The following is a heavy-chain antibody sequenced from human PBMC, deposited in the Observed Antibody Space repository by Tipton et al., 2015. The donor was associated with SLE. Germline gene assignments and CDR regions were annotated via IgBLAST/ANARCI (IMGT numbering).Heavy chain of an antibody. CDR3: ARHWGIAPAWSHFEY. Sequence: QLVQSGAEVKKSGESLKISCKGSGYSFTSYWIGWVRQMPGKGLEWMGFIYPGDSDTRYSPSFQGQVTISADKSISTAYLQWSSLKASDTAMYYCARHWGIAPAWSHFEYWGQGTLVTVSS. D-gene: IGHD6-13*01. CDR1: GYSFTSYW. J-gene: IGHJ4*02. CDR2: IYPGDSDT. V-gene: IGHV5-51*01.